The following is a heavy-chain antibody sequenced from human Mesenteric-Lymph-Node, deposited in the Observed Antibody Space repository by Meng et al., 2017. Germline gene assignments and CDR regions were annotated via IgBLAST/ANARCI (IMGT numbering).Heavy chain of an antibody. CDR2: IYHSGST. CDR1: GGSISSSNW. J-gene: IGHJ4*02. CDR3: ARLSRAVPFDY. Sequence: QVAREEVGPGVVKPSGTLALTFAVPGGSISSSNWWSWVRQPPGKGLECIGEIYHSGSTNYNPSLKSRVTISVDKSKNQFSLKLSSVTAADTAVYYCARLSRAVPFDYWGQGTLVTVSS. D-gene: IGHD4-17*01. V-gene: IGHV4-4*02.